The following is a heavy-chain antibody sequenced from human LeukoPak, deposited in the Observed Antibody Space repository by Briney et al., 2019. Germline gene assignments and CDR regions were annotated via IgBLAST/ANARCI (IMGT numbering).Heavy chain of an antibody. CDR2: IRYDGSNK. Sequence: GGSLRLSCAASGFIFSSYGMHWVRQAPGKGLEWVAFIRYDGSNKYYADSVKGRFTISRDNSKNTLYLQMNSLRAEDTAVYYCAREWLTGTGVDYWGQGTLVTVSS. CDR1: GFIFSSYG. V-gene: IGHV3-30*02. D-gene: IGHD1-20*01. J-gene: IGHJ4*02. CDR3: AREWLTGTGVDY.